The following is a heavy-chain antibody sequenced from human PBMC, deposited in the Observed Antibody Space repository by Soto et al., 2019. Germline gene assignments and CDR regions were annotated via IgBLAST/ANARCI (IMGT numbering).Heavy chain of an antibody. V-gene: IGHV4-34*01. CDR2: INHSGST. Sequence: SETLSLTCAVYGGSFSGYYWSWIHQPPGKGLEWIGEINHSGSTNYNPSLKSRVTISVDTSKNQFSLKLSSVTAADTAVYYCAREPKGAYGSGSYYRYGMDVWGQGTTVTVSS. J-gene: IGHJ6*02. CDR1: GGSFSGYY. CDR3: AREPKGAYGSGSYYRYGMDV. D-gene: IGHD3-10*01.